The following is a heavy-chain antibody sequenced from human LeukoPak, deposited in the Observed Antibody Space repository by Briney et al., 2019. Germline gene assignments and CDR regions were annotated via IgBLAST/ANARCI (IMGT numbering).Heavy chain of an antibody. CDR3: ARAYGDYAQGYYYYYMDV. J-gene: IGHJ6*03. D-gene: IGHD4-17*01. CDR1: GGSFSGYY. V-gene: IGHV4-34*01. Sequence: KPSETLSLTCAAYGGSFSGYYWSWIRQPPGKGLEWIGEINYSGSTNYNPSLKSRVTISVDTSKNQFSLKLSSVTAADTAVYYCARAYGDYAQGYYYYYMDVWGKGTTVTVSS. CDR2: INYSGST.